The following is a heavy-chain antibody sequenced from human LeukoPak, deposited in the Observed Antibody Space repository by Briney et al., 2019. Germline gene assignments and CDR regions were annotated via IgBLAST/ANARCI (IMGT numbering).Heavy chain of an antibody. V-gene: IGHV7-4-1*02. CDR3: ARESLSRSSGSYPGGFDP. CDR2: INTNTGNP. Sequence: GASVKVSCKASGYTFTSYALNWVRQAPGQGLEWMGWINTNTGNPTYAQGFTGRFVFSLDTSVSTAYLQISSLKAEDTAVYYCARESLSRSSGSYPGGFDPWGQGTLVTVSS. D-gene: IGHD3-10*01. CDR1: GYTFTSYA. J-gene: IGHJ5*02.